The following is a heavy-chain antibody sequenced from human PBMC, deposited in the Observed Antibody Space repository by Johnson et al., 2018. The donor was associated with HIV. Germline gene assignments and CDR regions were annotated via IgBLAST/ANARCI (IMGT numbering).Heavy chain of an antibody. D-gene: IGHD3-22*01. V-gene: IGHV3-9*01. Sequence: VQLVESGGGLVQPGRSLRLSCAASGFTFDDYAMHWVRQAPGKGLEWVSGISWNSGSIGYADSVKGRFTISRDNAKNSLYLQMNSLRAEDTALSYCAGATYYYDTTGYLTRPRAFDLWGQGTMVTVSS. CDR3: AGATYYYDTTGYLTRPRAFDL. CDR2: ISWNSGSI. J-gene: IGHJ3*01. CDR1: GFTFDDYA.